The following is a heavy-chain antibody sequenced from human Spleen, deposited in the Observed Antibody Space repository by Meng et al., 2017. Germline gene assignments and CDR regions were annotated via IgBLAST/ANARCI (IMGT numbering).Heavy chain of an antibody. D-gene: IGHD4-17*01. CDR3: AGTTMTPDFDY. V-gene: IGHV3-74*01. Sequence: GESLKISCAVSGFTFSNYYMHWVRQAPGKGLVWVSRISLDESATTYADSVKGLFTISRDNAKNTVYLQMNSLSVEYTAVYYGAGTTMTPDFDYWGQGTLVTVSS. CDR2: ISLDESAT. J-gene: IGHJ4*02. CDR1: GFTFSNYY.